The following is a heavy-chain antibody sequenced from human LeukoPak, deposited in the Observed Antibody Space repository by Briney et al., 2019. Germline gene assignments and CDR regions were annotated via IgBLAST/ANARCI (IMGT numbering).Heavy chain of an antibody. CDR2: ISSSGST. J-gene: IGHJ3*02. D-gene: IGHD2-15*01. CDR1: GDSISSGDYY. Sequence: SETLSLTCTVSGDSISSGDYYWSWIRQPAGKGLEWIGRISSSGSTNYNPSLKSRVTISVDTSKNQFSLKLSSVTAADTAVYFCAREGGGYCSGGGCYSGASDIWGQGTMVTVSS. CDR3: AREGGGYCSGGGCYSGASDI. V-gene: IGHV4-61*02.